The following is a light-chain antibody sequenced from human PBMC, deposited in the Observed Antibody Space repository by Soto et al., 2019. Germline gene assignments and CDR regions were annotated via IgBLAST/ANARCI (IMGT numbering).Light chain of an antibody. CDR3: QQSYTTPLT. J-gene: IGKJ4*01. CDR2: AAS. Sequence: DIQMTQSPSSLSASVGDRVTITCRASQSISSYLNWYQQKPGKAPNLLIYAASTLQSGVPSRFSGSGSDTDFTLPSRSLQPEDFATYYCQQSYTTPLTVGGGTEVEIK. CDR1: QSISSY. V-gene: IGKV1-39*01.